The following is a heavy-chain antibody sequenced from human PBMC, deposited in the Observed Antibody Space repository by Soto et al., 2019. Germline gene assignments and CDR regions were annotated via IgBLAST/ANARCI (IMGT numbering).Heavy chain of an antibody. V-gene: IGHV5-10-1*03. CDR3: ARIPPYDSSGYYRDY. CDR1: GYSFTSYW. D-gene: IGHD3-22*01. J-gene: IGHJ4*02. Sequence: EVQLVQSGAEVKKPGESLRISCKGSGYSFTSYWISWVRQMPGKGLEWMGRIDPSDSYTNYSPSFQGHVTISADKSISTAYLQWSSLKASDTAMYYCARIPPYDSSGYYRDYWGQGTLVTVSS. CDR2: IDPSDSYT.